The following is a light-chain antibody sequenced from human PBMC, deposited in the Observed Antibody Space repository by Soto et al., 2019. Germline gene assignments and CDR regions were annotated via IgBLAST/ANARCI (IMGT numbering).Light chain of an antibody. CDR2: QVT. CDR1: SRDVGIYKY. J-gene: IGLJ1*01. V-gene: IGLV2-14*01. Sequence: QSALTQPASLSGSPVQSSTISCTGTSRDVGIYKYVSWYQQQPGKAPHSTIYQVTHRPSGVSNRLSGSKSGNTASLTISGLQAEDEADYYCSLYPGSTNYVFGTGTKVTVL. CDR3: SLYPGSTNYV.